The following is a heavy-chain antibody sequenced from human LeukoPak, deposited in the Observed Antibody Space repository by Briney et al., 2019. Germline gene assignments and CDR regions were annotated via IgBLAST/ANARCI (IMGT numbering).Heavy chain of an antibody. D-gene: IGHD2-15*01. CDR1: GFTFDVYA. Sequence: GGSLRLSCAASGFTFDVYAMRRDRQAPGKGLEWVSLIRGDGVSTYYADSVKGRFTISRDNSKNSLYLQMNSLRTEDTALYYCAKDIVPPDYCSGGSCYSYYYGMDVWGQGTTVTVSS. V-gene: IGHV3-43*02. J-gene: IGHJ6*02. CDR3: AKDIVPPDYCSGGSCYSYYYGMDV. CDR2: IRGDGVST.